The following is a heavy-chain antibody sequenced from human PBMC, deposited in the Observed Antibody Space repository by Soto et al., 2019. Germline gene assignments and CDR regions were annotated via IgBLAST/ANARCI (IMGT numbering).Heavy chain of an antibody. J-gene: IGHJ4*02. V-gene: IGHV4-34*01. Sequence: KPSETLSLTCAVYGGSFSGYYWSWIRQPPGKGLEWIGEINDSGSTNYNPSLKSRVTISVDTSKNQFSLKLSSVTAADTAVYYCARPPHSGSGSYFPYWGQGNLVTVSS. CDR3: ARPPHSGSGSYFPY. CDR2: INDSGST. D-gene: IGHD3-10*01. CDR1: GGSFSGYY.